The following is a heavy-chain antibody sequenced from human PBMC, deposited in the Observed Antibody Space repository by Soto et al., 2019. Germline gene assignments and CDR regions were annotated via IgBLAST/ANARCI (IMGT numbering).Heavy chain of an antibody. CDR3: ARGYCSGGSCYPNWFDP. D-gene: IGHD2-15*01. J-gene: IGHJ5*02. CDR2: IWYDGSNK. V-gene: IGHV3-33*01. CDR1: GFTFSSYG. Sequence: GGALRLSCAASGFTFSSYGMHWVRQAPGKGLEWVAVIWYDGSNKYYADSVKGRFTISRDNSKNTLYLQMNSLRAEDTSVYYCARGYCSGGSCYPNWFDPWGQGTLVTVSS.